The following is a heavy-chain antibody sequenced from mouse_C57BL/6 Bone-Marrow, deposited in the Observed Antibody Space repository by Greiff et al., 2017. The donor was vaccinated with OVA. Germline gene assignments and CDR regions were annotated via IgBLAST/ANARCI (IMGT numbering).Heavy chain of an antibody. CDR2: INYDGSST. Sequence: EVKLMESEGGLVQPGSSMKLSCTASGFTFSDYYMAWVRQVPEKGLEWVANINYDGSSTCYLDSLKSRFIISRDNAKNILYLQMSSLKSEDTATYYCARSYYYGSSPGVAMDYWGQGTSVTVSS. CDR3: ARSYYYGSSPGVAMDY. J-gene: IGHJ4*01. V-gene: IGHV5-16*01. D-gene: IGHD1-1*01. CDR1: GFTFSDYY.